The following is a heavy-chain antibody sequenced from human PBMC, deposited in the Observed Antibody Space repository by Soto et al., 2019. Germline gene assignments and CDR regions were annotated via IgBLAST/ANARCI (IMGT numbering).Heavy chain of an antibody. V-gene: IGHV4-4*02. CDR2: IYHSGST. Sequence: PSETLSLTCAVSGGSISSSNWWSWVRQPPGKGLEWIGEIYHSGSTNYNPSLESRVTISVDKSKNQFSLKLSSVTAADTAVYYCARDSSSWYGDYYYGMDVWGQGTTVTVYS. J-gene: IGHJ6*02. D-gene: IGHD6-13*01. CDR3: ARDSSSWYGDYYYGMDV. CDR1: GGSISSSNW.